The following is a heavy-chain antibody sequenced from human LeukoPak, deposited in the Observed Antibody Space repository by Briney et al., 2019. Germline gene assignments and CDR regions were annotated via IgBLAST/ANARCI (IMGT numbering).Heavy chain of an antibody. D-gene: IGHD3-16*01. CDR3: ARRRGDNKTYYFDY. CDR2: IYYSGST. V-gene: IGHV4-30-4*08. CDR1: GGSISSSIYY. Sequence: TLSLTCTVSGGSISSSIYYWGWIRQPPGRGLEWIGYIYYSGSTFYNPSLKSRLSISVDTSKNQFALKLSSVTAADTAVYYCARRRGDNKTYYFDYWGQGALVTVSS. J-gene: IGHJ4*02.